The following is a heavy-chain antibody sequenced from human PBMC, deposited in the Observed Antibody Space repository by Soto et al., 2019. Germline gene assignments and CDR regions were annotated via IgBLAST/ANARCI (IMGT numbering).Heavy chain of an antibody. J-gene: IGHJ4*02. D-gene: IGHD4-17*01. Sequence: QVQLQESGPGLVKPSETLSLTCSVSGGSISGYYWSWIRQPPGKGLEWIGYMYYSGTTNYNPSLKSRITTSVDTTKNQVSLKVTSVTAADTTVYYCAGGVRLDYGQPPQLDYWGQGTLVTVSS. CDR3: AGGVRLDYGQPPQLDY. V-gene: IGHV4-59*01. CDR2: MYYSGTT. CDR1: GGSISGYY.